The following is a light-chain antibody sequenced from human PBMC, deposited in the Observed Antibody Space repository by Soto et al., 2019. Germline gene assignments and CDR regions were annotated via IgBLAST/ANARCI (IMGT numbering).Light chain of an antibody. CDR2: SNN. Sequence: QSVLTQPPSASGTPGQKVFISCSGSSSNIGGTNYAYWYQQLPGAAPKLLMHSNNLRPSGVPERISGSKFGTAASLAISGLRSEDEADYYCSSYAGSNNFVFGSGTKVTVL. J-gene: IGLJ1*01. CDR3: SSYAGSNNFV. CDR1: SSNIGGTNY. V-gene: IGLV1-47*02.